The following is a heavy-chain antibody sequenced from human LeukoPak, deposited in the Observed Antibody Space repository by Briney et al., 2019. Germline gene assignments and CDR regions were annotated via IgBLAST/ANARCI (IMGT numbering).Heavy chain of an antibody. CDR3: AREGDPQWLGPVY. Sequence: SETLSLTCTVSGGSIINYYWSWVRQSPGKGLEWIGYVYNSGGTNYNPSLKSRVAISLDTSKNQFSLKLRSVTAADTAVYYCAREGDPQWLGPVYWGQGILVAVSS. D-gene: IGHD6-19*01. V-gene: IGHV4-59*01. CDR2: VYNSGGT. CDR1: GGSIINYY. J-gene: IGHJ4*02.